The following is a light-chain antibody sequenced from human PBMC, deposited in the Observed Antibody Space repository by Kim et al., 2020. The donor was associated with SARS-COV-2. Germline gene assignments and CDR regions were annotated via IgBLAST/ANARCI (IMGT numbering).Light chain of an antibody. V-gene: IGKV3-15*01. CDR2: GAS. Sequence: EIVMTQSPGTLSVSPGERATLSCRASQSVTYKLAWYQQKPGQAPRLLINGASTRASGIPARFSGGGSGTEFTLTISGLQFEDFAFYYCQQYNDWPLTFGGGTKVDIK. CDR1: QSVTYK. J-gene: IGKJ4*01. CDR3: QQYNDWPLT.